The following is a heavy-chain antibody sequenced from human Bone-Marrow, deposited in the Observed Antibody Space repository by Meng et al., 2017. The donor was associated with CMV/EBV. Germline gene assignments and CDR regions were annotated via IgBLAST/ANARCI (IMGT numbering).Heavy chain of an antibody. D-gene: IGHD3-16*01. J-gene: IGHJ4*02. Sequence: ASVKVSCKASGYTFTSYYMHWVRQAPGQGLEWVGIINPSGGSTSYAQKFQGRVTMTRDTSTSTVYMELSSLRSEDTAVYYCAKRRLSGGGYFDYWGQGTLVTVSS. CDR1: GYTFTSYY. CDR3: AKRRLSGGGYFDY. V-gene: IGHV1-46*01. CDR2: INPSGGST.